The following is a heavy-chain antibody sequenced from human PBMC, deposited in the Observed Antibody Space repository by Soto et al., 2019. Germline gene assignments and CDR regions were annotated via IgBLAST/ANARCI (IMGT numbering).Heavy chain of an antibody. D-gene: IGHD1-26*01. J-gene: IGHJ4*02. CDR2: IYSSGSA. CDR1: GGSIYTYS. V-gene: IGHV4-4*07. CDR3: ATIVGANDY. Sequence: SEPLSLTCTVSGGSIYTYSWTWLRQPAGKTLEWIGHIYSSGSANYNPSLKSRVSMSVDTSKHQFSLKLNSVTAADTAVYYCATIVGANDYWGQGALFNV.